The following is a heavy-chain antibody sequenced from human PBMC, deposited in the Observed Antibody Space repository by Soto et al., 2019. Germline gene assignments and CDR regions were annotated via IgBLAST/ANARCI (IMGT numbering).Heavy chain of an antibody. V-gene: IGHV3-74*01. CDR3: GRGGSDSPMAPGY. Sequence: GGSLRLSCAASGFTFSSYWMHWVRQAPGKGLVWVSRINPDGSATNYADSVKGRFTISRDDAKNTLYLQMNSLRAEDTAVFYCGRGGSDSPMAPGYWGQGTLVTVSS. D-gene: IGHD5-18*01. J-gene: IGHJ4*02. CDR2: INPDGSAT. CDR1: GFTFSSYW.